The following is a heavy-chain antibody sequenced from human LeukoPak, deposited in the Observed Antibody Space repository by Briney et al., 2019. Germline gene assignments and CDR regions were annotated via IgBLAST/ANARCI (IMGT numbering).Heavy chain of an antibody. Sequence: PGGSLRLSCAASGFTFSSYAMSWVRQAPGKGLEWVSAISGSGGSTYYADSVKGRFTISRDNSKNTLYLQMNSLRAEDTAVYYCAKSALRFLEWLDSYYFDYWGQGTLVTVSS. CDR1: GFTFSSYA. J-gene: IGHJ4*02. CDR2: ISGSGGST. CDR3: AKSALRFLEWLDSYYFDY. D-gene: IGHD3-3*01. V-gene: IGHV3-23*01.